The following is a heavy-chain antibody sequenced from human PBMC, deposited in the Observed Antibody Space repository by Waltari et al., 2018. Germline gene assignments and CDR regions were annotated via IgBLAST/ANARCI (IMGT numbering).Heavy chain of an antibody. CDR1: GYAFSTYW. J-gene: IGHJ6*03. V-gene: IGHV5-10-1*01. CDR2: IDPSDSYT. Sequence: EVQLVQSGAEVKKPGESLRISCEGSGYAFSTYWMTWVRHMPGKGLEWMGRIDPSDSYTNYSPSFRGHVTISVDRSISTAYIQWSGLRASDTAIYYCARTSTRDFYYMDVWGKGTTVTVSS. D-gene: IGHD1-1*01. CDR3: ARTSTRDFYYMDV.